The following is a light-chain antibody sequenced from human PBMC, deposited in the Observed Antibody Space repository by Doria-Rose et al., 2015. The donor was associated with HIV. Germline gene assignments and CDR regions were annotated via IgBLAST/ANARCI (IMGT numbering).Light chain of an antibody. CDR2: DGS. Sequence: DIVLTQSPGTLSLSPGERATLSCRASQSFSSTYLAWYQQKPGQAHSLLICDGSTRATGIPDRFSASGSGTDFTLAINRLEPEDFALYYCHQYGTSWTFGQGTKVEI. CDR1: QSFSSTY. V-gene: IGKV3-20*01. CDR3: HQYGTSWT. J-gene: IGKJ1*01.